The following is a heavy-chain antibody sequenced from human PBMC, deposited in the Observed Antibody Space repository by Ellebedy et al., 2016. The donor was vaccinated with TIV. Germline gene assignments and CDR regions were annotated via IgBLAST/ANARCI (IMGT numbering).Heavy chain of an antibody. J-gene: IGHJ6*02. Sequence: ASVKVSCKASGGTFSSYAISWVRQAPGQGLEWMGGIIPIFGTANYAQKFQGRVTITADESTSTAYMELSSLRSEDTAVYYCARDDSSGSYYYGMDVWGQGTTVTVSS. D-gene: IGHD3-22*01. CDR1: GGTFSSYA. V-gene: IGHV1-69*13. CDR2: IIPIFGTA. CDR3: ARDDSSGSYYYGMDV.